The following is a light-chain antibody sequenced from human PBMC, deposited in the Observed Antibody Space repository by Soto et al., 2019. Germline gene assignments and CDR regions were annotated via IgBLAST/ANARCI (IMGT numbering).Light chain of an antibody. CDR1: SSDVGGYNY. Sequence: QSALTQPASVSGSPGQSITISCTGTSSDVGGYNYVSWYQQHPGKAPKLIIYEVSNRPSGVSNRFSGSKSGNTASLTISGLQAEDEAHYYCCSYTSTSTVVFGGGTKVTVL. CDR3: CSYTSTSTVV. J-gene: IGLJ2*01. V-gene: IGLV2-14*01. CDR2: EVS.